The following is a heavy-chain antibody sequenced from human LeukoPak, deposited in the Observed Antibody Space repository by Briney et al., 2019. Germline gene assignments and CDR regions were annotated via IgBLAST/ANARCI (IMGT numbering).Heavy chain of an antibody. D-gene: IGHD5-12*01. CDR1: GFTVSSNY. J-gene: IGHJ4*02. Sequence: GGSLRLSCAASGFTVSSNYMSWVRQAPGKGLEWVSAISGSGGSTYYADSVKGRFTISRDNSKNTLYLQMNSLRAEDTAVYYCAKAESGYDLFGNFDYWGQGTLVTVSS. CDR2: ISGSGGST. CDR3: AKAESGYDLFGNFDY. V-gene: IGHV3-23*01.